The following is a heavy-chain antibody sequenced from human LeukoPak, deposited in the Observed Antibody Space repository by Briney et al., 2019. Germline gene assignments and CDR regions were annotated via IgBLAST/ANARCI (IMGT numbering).Heavy chain of an antibody. CDR1: GLAFSSYA. CDR3: ARSPTAMVNYFDY. CDR2: ISYDGSNK. V-gene: IGHV3-30*04. Sequence: PGGSLRLSCAASGLAFSSYAMHWVRQAPGKGLEWVAVISYDGSNKYYADSVKGQFTISRDNSKNTLYLQMNSLRAEDTAVYYCARSPTAMVNYFDYWGQGTLVTVSS. J-gene: IGHJ4*02. D-gene: IGHD5-18*01.